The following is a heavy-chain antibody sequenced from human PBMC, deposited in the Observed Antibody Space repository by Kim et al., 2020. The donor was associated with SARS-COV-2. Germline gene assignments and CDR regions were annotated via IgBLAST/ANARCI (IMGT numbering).Heavy chain of an antibody. Sequence: GGSLRLSCAASGFTFSSYGMHWVRQAPGKGLEWVAVIWYDGSNKYYADSVKGRFTISRDNSKNTLYLQMNSLRAEDTAVYYCARDTGYSSGWYSRYYYYMDVWGKGTTVPVSS. V-gene: IGHV3-33*01. D-gene: IGHD6-19*01. CDR1: GFTFSSYG. J-gene: IGHJ6*03. CDR3: ARDTGYSSGWYSRYYYYMDV. CDR2: IWYDGSNK.